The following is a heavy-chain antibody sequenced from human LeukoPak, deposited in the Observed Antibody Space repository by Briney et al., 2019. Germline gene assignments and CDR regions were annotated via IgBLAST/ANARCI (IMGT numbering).Heavy chain of an antibody. J-gene: IGHJ5*02. CDR1: GFTFSSYW. D-gene: IGHD3-10*01. CDR3: ARSRGSGSYNWFDP. V-gene: IGHV3-74*01. Sequence: GGSLRLSCAASGFTFSSYWMQWVRQAPGKGLVWVSRINSDGSSTSYADSVKGRLTISRDNAKNTLYLQMNSLRAEDTAVYYCARSRGSGSYNWFDPWGQGTLVTVSS. CDR2: INSDGSST.